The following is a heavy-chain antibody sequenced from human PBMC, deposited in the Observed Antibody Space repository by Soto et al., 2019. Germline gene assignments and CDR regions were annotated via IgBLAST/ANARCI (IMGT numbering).Heavy chain of an antibody. J-gene: IGHJ6*02. V-gene: IGHV3-23*01. Sequence: PGGSLRLSCAASGFTFSSYAMSWVRQAPGKGLEWVSAISGSGGSTYYADSVKGRFTISRDNSKNTLYLQMNSLRAEDTAVYYCALGGYDSSGYYGYYYGMDVWGQGTTVTVSS. CDR2: ISGSGGST. CDR1: GFTFSSYA. CDR3: ALGGYDSSGYYGYYYGMDV. D-gene: IGHD3-22*01.